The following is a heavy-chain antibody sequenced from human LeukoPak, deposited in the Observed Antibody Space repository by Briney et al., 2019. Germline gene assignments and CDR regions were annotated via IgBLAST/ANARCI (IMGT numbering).Heavy chain of an antibody. D-gene: IGHD3-16*02. CDR2: IDYSGITV. Sequence: GGSLRLSCAASGFTFSDYYMSWIRQAPGKGLEWISYIDYSGITVYYADSVKGRFTISRDNAKNSLYLQMNSLRAEDTAVYYCARTLHGGVIVYFDYWGQGTLVTVSS. J-gene: IGHJ4*02. CDR3: ARTLHGGVIVYFDY. CDR1: GFTFSDYY. V-gene: IGHV3-11*04.